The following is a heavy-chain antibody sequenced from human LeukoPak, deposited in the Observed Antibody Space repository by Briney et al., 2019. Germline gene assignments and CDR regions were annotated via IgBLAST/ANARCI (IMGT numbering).Heavy chain of an antibody. CDR2: ISSRSTHI. Sequence: GGSLRVSCAASGFSFSIYTMTWVRQAPGKGLEWVSSISSRSTHIHYADSVEGRFTISRDNANNSLYLQMNSLRAEDTAVYYCVREVWGDRDSYFDQWGQGTLVTVST. CDR1: GFSFSIYT. CDR3: VREVWGDRDSYFDQ. V-gene: IGHV3-21*01. D-gene: IGHD2-21*01. J-gene: IGHJ4*02.